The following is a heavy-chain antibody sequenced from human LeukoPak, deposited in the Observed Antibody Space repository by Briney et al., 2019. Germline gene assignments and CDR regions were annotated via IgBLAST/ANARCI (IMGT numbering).Heavy chain of an antibody. CDR2: IYYSGST. Sequence: SETLSLTCTVSGGSISSYYWSWIRQPPGKGLEWIGYIYYSGSTNYNPSLKSRVTISVDTSKNQFSLKLSSVTAADTAVYYCARRGDCSSTSCPYDAFDIWGQGTMVTVSS. V-gene: IGHV4-59*01. CDR1: GGSISSYY. J-gene: IGHJ3*02. D-gene: IGHD2-2*01. CDR3: ARRGDCSSTSCPYDAFDI.